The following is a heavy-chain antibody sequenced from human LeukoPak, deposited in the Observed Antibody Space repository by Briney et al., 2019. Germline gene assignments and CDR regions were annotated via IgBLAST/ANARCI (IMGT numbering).Heavy chain of an antibody. CDR2: ISYDGSNK. CDR3: ARAWELEDAFDI. D-gene: IGHD1-26*01. J-gene: IGHJ3*02. CDR1: GFTFSSYA. V-gene: IGHV3-30-3*01. Sequence: GGSLRLSCAASGFTFSSYAMHWVRQAPSKGLEWVAVISYDGSNKYYADSVKGRFTISRDNSKNTLYLQMNSLRAEDTAVYYCARAWELEDAFDIWGQGTMVTVSS.